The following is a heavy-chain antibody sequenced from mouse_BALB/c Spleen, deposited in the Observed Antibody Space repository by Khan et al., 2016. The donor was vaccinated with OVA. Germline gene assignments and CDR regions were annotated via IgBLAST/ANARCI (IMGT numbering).Heavy chain of an antibody. J-gene: IGHJ2*01. V-gene: IGHV1-4*01. Sequence: QVQLKQSGAELVIPGASVKMSCKASGYTFTSYTMHWVKQRPGQGLEWIGYINPSSGYTKYSQKFKDKATLTADKSSSTAYMQLSSLTSEDSAVYYCARKSTRASYWGQGTTLTVSS. D-gene: IGHD3-1*01. CDR3: ARKSTRASY. CDR2: INPSSGYT. CDR1: GYTFTSYT.